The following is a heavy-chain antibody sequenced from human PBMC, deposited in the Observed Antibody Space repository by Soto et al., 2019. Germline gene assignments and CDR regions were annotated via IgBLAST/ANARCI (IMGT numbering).Heavy chain of an antibody. V-gene: IGHV4-31*02. CDR2: IYYSGST. Sequence: SETLSLTCTVSGGSISSGDYYWSWIRQHPGKGLEWIGYIYYSGSTYYNPSLKSRVTISVDTSKNQFSLKLSSVTAADTAVYYCARWWSGRRQGFDPWGQGTLVTVSS. D-gene: IGHD3-3*01. J-gene: IGHJ5*02. CDR1: GGSISSGDYY. CDR3: ARWWSGRRQGFDP.